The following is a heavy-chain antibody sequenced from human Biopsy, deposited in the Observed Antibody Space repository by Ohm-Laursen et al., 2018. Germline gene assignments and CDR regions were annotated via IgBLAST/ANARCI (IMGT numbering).Heavy chain of an antibody. D-gene: IGHD2-2*01. CDR2: VHHDGRA. Sequence: SETLSLTCAVYGGTYSGYYWNWIRQPPGKGLEWIGDVHHDGRANYNPSLKSRVTISGDMSKKQFSLKLSGVTAADTAVYYCARFIVPSLHCSNGVCPIRWFDPWGQGTLVTVFS. CDR3: ARFIVPSLHCSNGVCPIRWFDP. J-gene: IGHJ5*02. V-gene: IGHV4-34*01. CDR1: GGTYSGYY.